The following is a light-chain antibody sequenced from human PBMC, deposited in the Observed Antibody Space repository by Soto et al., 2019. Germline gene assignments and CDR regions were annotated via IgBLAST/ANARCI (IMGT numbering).Light chain of an antibody. Sequence: EIVLTQSPATLSLSPGERATLSCRASQSVSSYLAWYQQKPGQAPRLLIYDASTRATGIPVRFSGSGFGTEFTLTISSLQSEDFAVYYCQQYKNWPLFGQGTRLDIK. CDR1: QSVSSY. J-gene: IGKJ5*01. V-gene: IGKV3-15*01. CDR3: QQYKNWPL. CDR2: DAS.